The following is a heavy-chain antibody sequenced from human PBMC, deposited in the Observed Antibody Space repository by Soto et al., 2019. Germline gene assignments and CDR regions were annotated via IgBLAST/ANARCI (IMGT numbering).Heavy chain of an antibody. CDR2: IYYNGNT. CDR3: ATRAVAVDALREDNWFDP. Sequence: QVQLQESGPGLVKPSETLSLTCTVSGASISSYYWNWNRQSPGKGLEWIGHIYYNGNTKYNPFLEGRLTISVDTSKNQFSLELNSVTAADTAVYFCATRAVAVDALREDNWFDPWGQGTLVTVSS. CDR1: GASISSYY. D-gene: IGHD2-8*02. V-gene: IGHV4-59*01. J-gene: IGHJ5*02.